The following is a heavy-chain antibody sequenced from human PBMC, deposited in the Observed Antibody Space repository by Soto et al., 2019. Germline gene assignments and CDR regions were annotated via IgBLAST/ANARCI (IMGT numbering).Heavy chain of an antibody. CDR1: GFTFSNAW. CDR2: IKSNTDGGTT. Sequence: GGSLRLSCAASGFTFSNAWMSWVRQAPGKGLKKVDRIKSNTDGGTTDYAAPVKGRFTISRDDSKNTLYLQMNSLKTEDTAVYYCTTAQTYYYDSSGYYLTDAFDIWGQGTMVTVSS. CDR3: TTAQTYYYDSSGYYLTDAFDI. J-gene: IGHJ3*02. D-gene: IGHD3-22*01. V-gene: IGHV3-15*01.